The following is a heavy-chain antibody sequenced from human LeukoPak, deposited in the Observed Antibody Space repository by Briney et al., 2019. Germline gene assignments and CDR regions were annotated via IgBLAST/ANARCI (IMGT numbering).Heavy chain of an antibody. V-gene: IGHV6-1*01. CDR2: TFYRSRWYN. D-gene: IGHD7-27*01. CDR1: GGSVSSNTGA. J-gene: IGHJ3*01. Sequence: SQTLSLTCAISGGSVSSNTGAWNWLRQSPSRGLEWLGRTFYRSRWYNDYTVSVKSRININPDTSKNQFSLLLNSVSPEDTAVYYCAGSFGLGNDAFDVWGQGTVVTVSS. CDR3: AGSFGLGNDAFDV.